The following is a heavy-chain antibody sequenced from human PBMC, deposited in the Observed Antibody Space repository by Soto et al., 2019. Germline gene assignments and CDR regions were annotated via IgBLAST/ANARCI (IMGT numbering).Heavy chain of an antibody. D-gene: IGHD6-13*01. CDR1: GGTFSSYT. Sequence: QVQLVQSGAEVKKPGSSVKVSCKASGGTFSSYTISWVRQAPGQGLEWMGRIIPILGIANYAQKFQGRVTITAEKSTSTAYMELSSLRSEDTAVYYCARAVSSSGWFDPWGQGTLVTVSS. CDR3: ARAVSSSGWFDP. CDR2: IIPILGIA. V-gene: IGHV1-69*02. J-gene: IGHJ5*02.